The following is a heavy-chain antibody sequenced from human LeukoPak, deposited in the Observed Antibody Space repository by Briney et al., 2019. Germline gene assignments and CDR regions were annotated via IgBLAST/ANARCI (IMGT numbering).Heavy chain of an antibody. CDR3: ARDRSYYDFWSGYYGNWFDP. Sequence: GGSLRLSCAASGFTFSSYSMNWVRQAPGKGLEWVSYISSSSSTIYYADSVKGRFTISRDNAKNSLYLQMNSLRAEDTAVYYCARDRSYYDFWSGYYGNWFDPWGQGTLVTVSS. J-gene: IGHJ5*02. CDR1: GFTFSSYS. V-gene: IGHV3-48*01. CDR2: ISSSSSTI. D-gene: IGHD3-3*01.